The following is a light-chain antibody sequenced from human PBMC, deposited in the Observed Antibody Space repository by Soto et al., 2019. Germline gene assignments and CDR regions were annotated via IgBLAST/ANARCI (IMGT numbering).Light chain of an antibody. V-gene: IGKV3-15*01. CDR2: GSS. Sequence: EIVMTQSPSTLSVSLGDRATLSCRASQSASNYLAWYQHKPGQAPRLLIYGSSTRATGIPARFSGSGSESDFTLTISSLQSEDFAVYYCQQYNSWPPSYTFGQGTKLEIK. CDR1: QSASNY. CDR3: QQYNSWPPSYT. J-gene: IGKJ2*01.